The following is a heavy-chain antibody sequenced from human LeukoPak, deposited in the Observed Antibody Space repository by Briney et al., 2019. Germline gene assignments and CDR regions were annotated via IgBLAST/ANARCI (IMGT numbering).Heavy chain of an antibody. D-gene: IGHD2-21*02. CDR3: ARGWGPAYCGGDCHRHFDY. CDR1: GGSFSGYY. J-gene: IGHJ4*02. CDR2: INHSGST. Sequence: SETLSLTCAVYGGSFSGYYWSWIRQPPGKGLEWIGEINHSGSTNYNPSLKSRVTISVDTSKNRFSLKLSSVTAADTAVYYCARGWGPAYCGGDCHRHFDYWGQGTLVTVSS. V-gene: IGHV4-34*01.